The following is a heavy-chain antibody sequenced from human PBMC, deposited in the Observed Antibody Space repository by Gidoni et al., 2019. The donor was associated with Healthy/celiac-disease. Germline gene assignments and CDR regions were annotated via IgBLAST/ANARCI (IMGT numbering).Heavy chain of an antibody. J-gene: IGHJ5*02. CDR3: AKGHYYDSSGALHH. CDR1: GFTFDDYA. V-gene: IGHV3-9*01. D-gene: IGHD3-22*01. CDR2: ISWNSGSI. Sequence: EVQLVESGGGLVQPGRSLRLSCAASGFTFDDYAMHWVRQAPGKGLEWVSGISWNSGSIGYADSVKGRFTISRDNAKNSLYLQMNSLRAEDTALYYCAKGHYYDSSGALHHWGQGTLVTVSS.